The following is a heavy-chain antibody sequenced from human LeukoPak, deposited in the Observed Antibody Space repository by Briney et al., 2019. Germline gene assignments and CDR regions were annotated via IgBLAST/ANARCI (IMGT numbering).Heavy chain of an antibody. CDR3: ARGFPIYCSSTSCPPPYYYYYYGMDV. CDR1: GGSISSGDYY. V-gene: IGHV4-30-4*01. CDR2: IYYSGST. J-gene: IGHJ6*02. D-gene: IGHD2-2*01. Sequence: PSQTLSLTCTVSGGSISSGDYYWSWIRQPPGKGLEWIGYIYYSGSTYYNPSLKSRVTISVDTSKNQFSLKLSSVTAADTAVYYCARGFPIYCSSTSCPPPYYYYYYGMDVWGQGTTVTVSS.